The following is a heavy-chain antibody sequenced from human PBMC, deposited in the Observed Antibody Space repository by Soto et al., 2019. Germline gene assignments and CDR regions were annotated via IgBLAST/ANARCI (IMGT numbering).Heavy chain of an antibody. CDR2: IYSDDHK. CDR3: AHLPKTYGDYVESYCFDY. J-gene: IGHJ4*02. CDR1: GFSLSTNEVG. D-gene: IGHD4-17*01. V-gene: IGHV2-5*02. Sequence: QITLKESGPTLVKPTQTLTLTCTFSGFSLSTNEVGVGWIRQPPGKALEWLALIYSDDHKRYSPSLQSRLTIAKDTSKNQVVLTMTNVDRVDTATYYCAHLPKTYGDYVESYCFDYWGQGTLVTVSS.